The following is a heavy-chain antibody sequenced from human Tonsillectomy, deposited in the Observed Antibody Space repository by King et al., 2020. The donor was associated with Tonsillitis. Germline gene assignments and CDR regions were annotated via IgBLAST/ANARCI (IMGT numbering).Heavy chain of an antibody. V-gene: IGHV3-23*04. D-gene: IGHD1-20*01. CDR3: AKGLYNWNDRGHYDY. CDR1: GFTFSSYA. Sequence: VQLVESGGGLVQPGGSLRLSCAASGFTFSSYAMSWVRQAPGKGLEWVSAISGSGGYTYYADSVKGRFTISRDNSKNTLYLQMKSLRAEDTAVYYCAKGLYNWNDRGHYDYWGQGTLVTVSS. CDR2: ISGSGGYT. J-gene: IGHJ4*02.